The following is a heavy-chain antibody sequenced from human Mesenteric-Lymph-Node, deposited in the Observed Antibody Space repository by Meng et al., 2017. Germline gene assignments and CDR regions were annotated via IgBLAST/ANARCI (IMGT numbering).Heavy chain of an antibody. CDR3: ARDTRGVAVAGTKWFDP. J-gene: IGHJ5*02. CDR1: GYTFTGYY. Sequence: ASVKVSCKASGYTFTGYYMHWVRQAPGQGLEWMGWINPNSGGTNYAQKFQGRVTMTRDTSISTAYMELSRLRSDDTAVYYCARDTRGVAVAGTKWFDPWGQGTLVTVSS. CDR2: INPNSGGT. V-gene: IGHV1-2*02. D-gene: IGHD6-19*01.